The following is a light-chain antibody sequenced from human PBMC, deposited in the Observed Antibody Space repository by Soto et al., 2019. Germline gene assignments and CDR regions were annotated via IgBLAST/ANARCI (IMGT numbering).Light chain of an antibody. Sequence: QSVLTQPASVSGSPGQSITISCTGTSSDVGSYNYVSWYQQHPGKAPKPMIYEVSDRPSGISSRFSGSKSGNTASLTISGLQSEDEADYYCNSYTTSNTFVFGSGTKVTVL. J-gene: IGLJ1*01. CDR3: NSYTTSNTFV. CDR1: SSDVGSYNY. V-gene: IGLV2-14*01. CDR2: EVS.